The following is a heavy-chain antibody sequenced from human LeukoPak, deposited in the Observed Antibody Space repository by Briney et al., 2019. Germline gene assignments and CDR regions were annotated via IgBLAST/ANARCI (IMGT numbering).Heavy chain of an antibody. V-gene: IGHV3-23*01. CDR1: AFTFSSYA. CDR2: ISASGGST. J-gene: IGHJ4*02. CDR3: AKGGYSTSDGNFDY. D-gene: IGHD6-6*01. Sequence: PGGSLRLSCAASAFTFSSYALNWVRQAPGKGLESVSAISASGGSTYYADSVKGRFTISRDNSKNTLYLQINSLRAEDTALYHCAKGGYSTSDGNFDYWGQGTLVTVSS.